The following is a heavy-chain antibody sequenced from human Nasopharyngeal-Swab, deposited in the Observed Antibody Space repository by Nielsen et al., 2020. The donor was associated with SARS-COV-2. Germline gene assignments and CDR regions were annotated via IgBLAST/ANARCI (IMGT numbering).Heavy chain of an antibody. V-gene: IGHV1-18*01. J-gene: IGHJ4*02. Sequence: ASVKVSCKASGYTFTSYGISWVRQAPGQGLEWMGWINAGNGNTKYSQKFQGRVTMTEDTSTDTAYMELSSLRSEDTAVYYCATNFAYNWNDVPDYWGQGTLVTVSS. CDR1: GYTFTSYG. CDR3: ATNFAYNWNDVPDY. CDR2: INAGNGNT. D-gene: IGHD1-1*01.